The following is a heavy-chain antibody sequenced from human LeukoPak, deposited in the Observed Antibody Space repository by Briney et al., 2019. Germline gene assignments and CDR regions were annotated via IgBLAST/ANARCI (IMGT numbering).Heavy chain of an antibody. J-gene: IGHJ6*03. CDR3: ASAMVWGVMGSSYYYYMDV. CDR1: GGSISSYY. Sequence: SETLSLTCTVSGGSISSYYWSWIRQPAGKGLEWIGRIYTSGSTNYNPSLKSRVTMSVDTSKNQFSLKLSSVTAADTAVYYCASAMVWGVMGSSYYYYMDVWGKGTTVTVSS. D-gene: IGHD3-10*01. CDR2: IYTSGST. V-gene: IGHV4-4*07.